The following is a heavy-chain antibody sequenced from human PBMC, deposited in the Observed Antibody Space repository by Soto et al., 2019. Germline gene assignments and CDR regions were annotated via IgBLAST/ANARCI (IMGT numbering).Heavy chain of an antibody. Sequence: GGPVSLRSAASRFTFSALGMSRVRQSPRTGLELVSVISVSGYVTYYAACVKGRFTLSRDNSKNTLYLQMNTLTVADPAVYYCAKKFIIYAVEPADCRGHGTQVTVSS. V-gene: IGHV3-23*01. CDR2: ISVSGYVT. CDR3: AKKFIIYAVEPADC. J-gene: IGHJ1*01. D-gene: IGHD2-21*01. CDR1: RFTFSALG.